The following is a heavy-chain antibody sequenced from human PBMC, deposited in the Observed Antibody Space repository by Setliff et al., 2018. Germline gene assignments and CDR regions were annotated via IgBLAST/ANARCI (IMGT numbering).Heavy chain of an antibody. Sequence: SCAASGFTFSSYAMSWVRQAPGKGLEWVSAISGSGGSTYYADSVKGRFTISRDNSKNTLYLQMNSLRAEDTAVYYCAKDFKGSRSPLDAFDIWGQGTMVTVSS. D-gene: IGHD3-10*01. CDR2: ISGSGGST. V-gene: IGHV3-23*01. CDR1: GFTFSSYA. CDR3: AKDFKGSRSPLDAFDI. J-gene: IGHJ3*02.